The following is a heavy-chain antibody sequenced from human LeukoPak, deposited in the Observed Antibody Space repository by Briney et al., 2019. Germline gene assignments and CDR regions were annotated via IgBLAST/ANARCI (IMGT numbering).Heavy chain of an antibody. CDR3: ARHYGP. CDR2: IYYNGDT. D-gene: IGHD3-16*01. Sequence: PSETLSLTCTVSGDSVTSGRYYWSWIRQPPGKGLEWIGYIYYNGDTNYNPSLKSRVTISVDTSKNQFSLKLNSVTAADTAVYYCARHYGPWGQGTLVTVSS. CDR1: GDSVTSGRYY. V-gene: IGHV4-61*01. J-gene: IGHJ5*02.